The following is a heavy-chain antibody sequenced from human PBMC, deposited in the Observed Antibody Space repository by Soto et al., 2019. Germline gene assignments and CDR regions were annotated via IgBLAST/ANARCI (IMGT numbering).Heavy chain of an antibody. CDR2: ISYDGKQT. J-gene: IGHJ2*01. D-gene: IGHD3-16*01. V-gene: IGHV3-30*03. Sequence: SLRLSCGAPGVTFKDYGMHWVRQAPGKGLEWVAVISYDGKQTYYADSVKGRFTISKDKSKRTLFLQMNSLRVDDTAVYYCARDGWGSNWYFDLWGRDTLVTVSS. CDR1: GVTFKDYG. CDR3: ARDGWGSNWYFDL.